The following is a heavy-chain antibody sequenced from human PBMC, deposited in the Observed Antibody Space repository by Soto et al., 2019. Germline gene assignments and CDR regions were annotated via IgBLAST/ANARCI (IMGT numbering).Heavy chain of an antibody. V-gene: IGHV1-69*08. D-gene: IGHD6-19*01. CDR3: ARDDSSGWYWGAFDY. CDR1: GGTFSSYT. CDR2: IIPSLGIA. Sequence: QVQLVQSGAEVKKPGSSVKVSCKASGGTFSSYTISWVRQAPGQGLEWMGRIIPSLGIANYAQKFHGRVTINADKSTSTAYMELSSLRSDDTAVYYCARDDSSGWYWGAFDYWGQGTLVTVSS. J-gene: IGHJ4*02.